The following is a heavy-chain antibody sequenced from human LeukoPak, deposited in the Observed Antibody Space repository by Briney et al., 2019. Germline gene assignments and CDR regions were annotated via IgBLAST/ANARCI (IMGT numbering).Heavy chain of an antibody. CDR2: IKHDGSEKQDGSEK. CDR1: GFSFGQNW. J-gene: IGHJ6*03. D-gene: IGHD3-10*01. V-gene: IGHV3-7*01. CDR3: ARSGRGVDSFYFYMDV. Sequence: GWSQRLSCAASGFSFGQNWMSWVRQAPGKGLEGVANIKHDGSEKQDGSEKNYVDSVKGRFTISRDNAKNSLYLQMNSLRAEDTAVYYCARSGRGVDSFYFYMDVWGKGTTVTVSS.